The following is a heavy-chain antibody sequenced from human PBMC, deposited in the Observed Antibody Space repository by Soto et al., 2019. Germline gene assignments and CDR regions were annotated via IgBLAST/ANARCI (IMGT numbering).Heavy chain of an antibody. V-gene: IGHV1-18*01. Sequence: QVQLVQSGAEVKKPGASVRVSCKASGYSFTIYGITWVRQAPGQGPEWMGWISTYDGNTTYAQNFQGRVSMARDTSTSTAYMELRSLRSDDTAVYYCARDRGRSCIGGTCPFDYWGQGTLVIVSS. CDR1: GYSFTIYG. D-gene: IGHD2-15*01. CDR2: ISTYDGNT. J-gene: IGHJ4*02. CDR3: ARDRGRSCIGGTCPFDY.